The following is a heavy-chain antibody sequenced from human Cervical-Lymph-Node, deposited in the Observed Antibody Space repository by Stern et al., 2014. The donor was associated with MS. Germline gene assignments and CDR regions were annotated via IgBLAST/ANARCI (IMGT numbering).Heavy chain of an antibody. J-gene: IGHJ5*02. V-gene: IGHV4-39*01. CDR1: GGSISSSSYY. D-gene: IGHD2-15*01. Sequence: QLQLQESGPGLVKPSETLSLTCTVSGGSISSSSYYWGWIRQPPGKGLEWIGSIYYSGSTYYNPSLKSRVTISVDTSQNQFSLKLSSVTAADTAVYYCARQRGYCSGGSCYFWFDPWGQGTLVTVSS. CDR3: ARQRGYCSGGSCYFWFDP. CDR2: IYYSGST.